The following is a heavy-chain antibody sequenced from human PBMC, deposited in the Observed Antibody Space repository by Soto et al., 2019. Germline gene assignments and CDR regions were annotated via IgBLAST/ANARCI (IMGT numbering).Heavy chain of an antibody. J-gene: IGHJ6*02. Sequence: GESLKISCNGSGYSFTSYWISWVRQMPGKGLEWMGRIDPSDSYTNYSPSFQGHVTISADKSISTAYLQWSSLKASDTAMYYCASRPYAGIPMNDYYYGMDVWGQGTTVTVSS. D-gene: IGHD3-16*01. CDR1: GYSFTSYW. CDR2: IDPSDSYT. V-gene: IGHV5-10-1*01. CDR3: ASRPYAGIPMNDYYYGMDV.